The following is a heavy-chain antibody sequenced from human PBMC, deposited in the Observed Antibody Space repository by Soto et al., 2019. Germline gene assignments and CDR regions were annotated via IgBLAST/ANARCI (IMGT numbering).Heavy chain of an antibody. CDR2: ISDDGSNK. CDR3: AREDSSSNYYFDY. V-gene: IGHV3-30-3*01. D-gene: IGHD6-13*01. Sequence: QVQLVESGGGVVQPGRSLRLSCAASGFTFSSYAMHWVRQAPGKGLEWVAVISDDGSNKYYADSVKGRFTISRDNSKNTLYLQMNSLRAEDTAVYYCAREDSSSNYYFDYWGQGTLVTVSS. CDR1: GFTFSSYA. J-gene: IGHJ4*02.